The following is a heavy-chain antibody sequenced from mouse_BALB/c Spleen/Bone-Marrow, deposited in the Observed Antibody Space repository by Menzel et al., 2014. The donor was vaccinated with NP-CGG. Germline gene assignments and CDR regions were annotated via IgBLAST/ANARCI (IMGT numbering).Heavy chain of an antibody. V-gene: IGHV1-14*01. CDR2: INPFNDGI. CDR3: ARGSTVVGDY. CDR1: GYTFTSYV. Sequence: VQLKESGPELVKPGASVKMSSMASGYTFTSYVMHWVKQKPGQGLEWIGYINPFNDGIEYNEKFKVKATLTSDKSSSTAYKELSSPTSEDSSVYCGARGSTVVGDYWGLGTTRTVSS. J-gene: IGHJ2*01. D-gene: IGHD1-1*01.